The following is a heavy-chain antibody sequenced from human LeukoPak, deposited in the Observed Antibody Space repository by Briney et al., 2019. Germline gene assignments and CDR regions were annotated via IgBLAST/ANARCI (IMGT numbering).Heavy chain of an antibody. Sequence: ASVKVSSTASGDIFTNYGISWVRQAPGQGLEWMGWISPYNGNTNYPQKLQGRVTLTTDTSTTTAYTELRSLRSDDTAVYYCARVNLRAFDYWGQGTLVTVSS. CDR2: ISPYNGNT. CDR3: ARVNLRAFDY. CDR1: GDIFTNYG. J-gene: IGHJ4*02. V-gene: IGHV1-18*01.